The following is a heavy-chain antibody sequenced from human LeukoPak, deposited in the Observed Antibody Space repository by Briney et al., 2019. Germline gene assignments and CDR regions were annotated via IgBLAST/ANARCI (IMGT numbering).Heavy chain of an antibody. CDR2: INTNSGGT. Sequence: ASVKVSCKASGYTYTDYYMHWVGQAPGQGREWMGWINTNSGGTNYAQRFQGRVTMTRDTSISTAYMELSRLRSDDTAVYCCARDKRHSSSWYYYYCFMDVWGKGTTVTVSS. CDR1: GYTYTDYY. CDR3: ARDKRHSSSWYYYYCFMDV. J-gene: IGHJ6*03. D-gene: IGHD6-13*01. V-gene: IGHV1-2*02.